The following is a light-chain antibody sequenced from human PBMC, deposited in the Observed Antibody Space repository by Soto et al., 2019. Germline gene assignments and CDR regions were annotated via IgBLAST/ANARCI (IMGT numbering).Light chain of an antibody. Sequence: QSVLTQPPSASGTPGQRVTIYCSGSRSNIGSYSVNWYQQVPGTAPKFLIYGNDQRPSGVPDRFSASKSGTSASLDISGLRSEDEADFFCAAWDDKLSAVLFGGGTKLTVL. CDR1: RSNIGSYS. J-gene: IGLJ2*01. CDR3: AAWDDKLSAVL. V-gene: IGLV1-47*01. CDR2: GND.